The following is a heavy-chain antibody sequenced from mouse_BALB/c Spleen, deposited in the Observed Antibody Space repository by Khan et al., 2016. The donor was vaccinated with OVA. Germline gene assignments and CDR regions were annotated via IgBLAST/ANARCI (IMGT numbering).Heavy chain of an antibody. Sequence: VQLKESGGDLVKSGGSLKLSCAASGFTFSNYGMSWVRQTPDKRLEWVATISSDGTYTYYPDSVKGRFTISRNNAKNTLYLQMSSLKSEDTAMYYCTSHLTGSFAYWGQGTLVTVSA. V-gene: IGHV5-6*01. CDR3: TSHLTGSFAY. D-gene: IGHD4-1*01. CDR1: GFTFSNYG. CDR2: ISSDGTYT. J-gene: IGHJ3*01.